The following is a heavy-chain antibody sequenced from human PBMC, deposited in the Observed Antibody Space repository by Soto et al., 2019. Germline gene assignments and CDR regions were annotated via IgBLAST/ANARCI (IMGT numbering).Heavy chain of an antibody. J-gene: IGHJ4*02. CDR1: GGSISSVGYY. D-gene: IGHD6-6*01. V-gene: IGHV4-31*03. CDR2: IYYSGST. Sequence: PSETLSLTCTVSGGSISSVGYYWSWIRQHPGKGLEWIGYIYYSGSTYYNPSLKSRVTISVDTSKNQFSLKLSSVTAADTAVYYCARDRLGPIDYWGQGTLVTVSS. CDR3: ARDRLGPIDY.